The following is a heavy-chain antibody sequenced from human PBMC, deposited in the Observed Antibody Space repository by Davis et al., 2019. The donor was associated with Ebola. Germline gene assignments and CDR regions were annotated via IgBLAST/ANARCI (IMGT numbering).Heavy chain of an antibody. CDR3: AREIGQLLFQGWFDP. D-gene: IGHD2-2*01. J-gene: IGHJ5*02. Sequence: ASVKVSCKASGYTFTSYYMHWVRQAPGQGLEWMGIINPSGGSTSYAQKFQGRVTMTRDTSTSTVYMELSSLRSEDTAVYYCAREIGQLLFQGWFDPWGQGTLVTVSS. CDR1: GYTFTSYY. CDR2: INPSGGST. V-gene: IGHV1-46*01.